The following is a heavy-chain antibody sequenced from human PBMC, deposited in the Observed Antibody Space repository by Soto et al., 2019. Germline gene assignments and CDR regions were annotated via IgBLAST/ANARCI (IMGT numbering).Heavy chain of an antibody. CDR3: AHRQAQGLGVACTFAS. V-gene: IGHV2-5*02. Sequence: QITLKESGPTLVKPTQTLTLTCTFSGFSFTTTGGGVGWIRQPPGKALEWLALIYWDDGKRYSPSLKSRLTITRDTSKNQVVLTITTMDPVDTATYCCAHRQAQGLGVACTFASWGQGLLVTVSS. J-gene: IGHJ4*02. CDR1: GFSFTTTGGG. CDR2: IYWDDGK. D-gene: IGHD6-19*01.